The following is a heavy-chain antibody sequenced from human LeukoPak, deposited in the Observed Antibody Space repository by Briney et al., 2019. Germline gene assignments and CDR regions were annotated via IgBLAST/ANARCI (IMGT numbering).Heavy chain of an antibody. CDR2: ISGSGGST. V-gene: IGHV3-23*01. CDR1: GFTFSSYG. D-gene: IGHD4-17*01. Sequence: GGSLRLSRAASGFTFSSYGMSWVRQAPGKGLEWVSTISGSGGSTYYADSVRGRFTISRDNSKNTPYLQMNSLRAEDTAVYYCAKDWWGMTTVTTAFDYWGQGTLVTVSS. J-gene: IGHJ4*02. CDR3: AKDWWGMTTVTTAFDY.